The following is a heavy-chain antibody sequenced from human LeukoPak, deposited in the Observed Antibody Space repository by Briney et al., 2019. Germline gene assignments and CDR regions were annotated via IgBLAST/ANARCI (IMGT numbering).Heavy chain of an antibody. CDR1: GFTFSNYW. V-gene: IGHV3-23*03. D-gene: IGHD3-16*01. Sequence: GGSLRLSCEGSGFTFSNYWMSWVRQAPGKGVEWVSVIYSGGNTYYADSVKGRFAISRDYSRNTVYLQMDSLRIEDTAVYYCTKYVSGVTRYSDYWGQGTLVTVSS. J-gene: IGHJ4*02. CDR3: TKYVSGVTRYSDY. CDR2: IYSGGNT.